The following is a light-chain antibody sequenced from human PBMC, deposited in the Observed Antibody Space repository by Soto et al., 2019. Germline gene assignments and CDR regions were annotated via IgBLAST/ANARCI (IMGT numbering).Light chain of an antibody. CDR1: QDIGNF. CDR2: SAS. Sequence: DIQLTQSPSFVSASVGDRVTITCRASQDIGNFLAWYQQKPGKAPKLLIYSASTLQSGVPSRFSGSGSAAEFSLTISSLQPEDFAAYFCQQLNNYPLTFGGGTKVE. J-gene: IGKJ4*01. V-gene: IGKV1-9*01. CDR3: QQLNNYPLT.